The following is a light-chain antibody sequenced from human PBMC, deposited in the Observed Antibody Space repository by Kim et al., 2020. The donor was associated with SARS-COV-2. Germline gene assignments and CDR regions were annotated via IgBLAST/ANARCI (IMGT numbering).Light chain of an antibody. V-gene: IGKV3-15*01. CDR2: GAS. CDR1: QGIDNK. Sequence: SPGERATLSCGASQGIDNKLNWYQQRPGQPPRLVIYGASSRAIGITARFSGSGSGTEFTLTISSLQSEDFAVYYCQQYYDWPPEFTFGQGTKLEI. CDR3: QQYYDWPPEFT. J-gene: IGKJ2*01.